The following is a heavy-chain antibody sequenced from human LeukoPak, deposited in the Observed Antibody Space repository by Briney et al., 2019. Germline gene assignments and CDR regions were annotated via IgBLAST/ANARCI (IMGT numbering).Heavy chain of an antibody. Sequence: ASVKVSCKASGYTFTSYYMHWVRQAPGQGLEWMGIINPSGGSTSYAQKFQGRVTMTTDTSTSTAYMELRSLRSDDTAVYYCARDSVDGSGTYYNDSPDYWGQGTLVTVSS. V-gene: IGHV1-46*01. D-gene: IGHD3-10*01. CDR3: ARDSVDGSGTYYNDSPDY. J-gene: IGHJ4*02. CDR2: INPSGGST. CDR1: GYTFTSYY.